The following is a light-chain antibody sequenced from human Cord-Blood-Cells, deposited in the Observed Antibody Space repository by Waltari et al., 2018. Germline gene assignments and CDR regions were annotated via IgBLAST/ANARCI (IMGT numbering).Light chain of an antibody. J-gene: IGLJ2*01. CDR3: SSYTSSSTLV. CDR1: SSDVGGYNY. V-gene: IGLV2-14*01. CDR2: DVS. Sequence: QSALTQPASVSGSPGQSITISCTGTSSDVGGYNYVSWYQQHPGKAPKLMIYDVSKRASRVSNRFSGSKSGNTASLTISGLQAEDEADYYCSSYTSSSTLVFGGGTKLTVL.